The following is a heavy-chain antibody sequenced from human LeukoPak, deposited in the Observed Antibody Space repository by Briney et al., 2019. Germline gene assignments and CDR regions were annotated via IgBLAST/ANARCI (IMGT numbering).Heavy chain of an antibody. J-gene: IGHJ4*02. CDR1: GFTFSDYY. D-gene: IGHD3-3*01. V-gene: IGHV3-11*04. CDR2: ISSSGSTI. CDR3: ARGHPLYYDFWSGYNTGDDH. Sequence: GGSLRLSCAASGFTFSDYYMSWIRQAPGKGLEWVSYISSSGSTIYYADSVKGRFTISRDNAKNSLYLQMNSLRAEDTTVYYCARGHPLYYDFWSGYNTGDDHWGQGTLVTVSS.